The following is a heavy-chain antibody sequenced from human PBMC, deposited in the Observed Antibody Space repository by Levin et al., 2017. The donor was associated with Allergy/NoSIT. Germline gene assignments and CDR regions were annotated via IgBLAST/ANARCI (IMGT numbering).Heavy chain of an antibody. CDR1: GFTLSSHW. V-gene: IGHV3-7*04. D-gene: IGHD3-16*02. J-gene: IGHJ6*03. CDR2: IRQDGSDK. Sequence: GGSLRLSCVASGFTLSSHWMSWVRQAPGKGLEWVADIRQDGSDKYYVDSVKGRFTISRDNSKNSVYLQMSGLKDEDAAVYYCARERGADNRYYYFMDVWGNGTTVTVSS. CDR3: ARERGADNRYYYFMDV.